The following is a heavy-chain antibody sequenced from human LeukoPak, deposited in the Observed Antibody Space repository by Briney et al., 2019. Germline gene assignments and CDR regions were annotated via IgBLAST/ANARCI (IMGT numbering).Heavy chain of an antibody. CDR1: GGSISSYY. Sequence: SETLSLTCTVSGGSISSYYWSWVRQPPGKGLEWIGEINHSGSTNYNPSLKSRVTISVDTSKNQFSLKLSSVTAADTAVYYCTRGVPYCQNDYWGQGTLVTVSS. J-gene: IGHJ4*02. CDR2: INHSGST. V-gene: IGHV4-34*01. CDR3: TRGVPYCQNDY. D-gene: IGHD2-15*01.